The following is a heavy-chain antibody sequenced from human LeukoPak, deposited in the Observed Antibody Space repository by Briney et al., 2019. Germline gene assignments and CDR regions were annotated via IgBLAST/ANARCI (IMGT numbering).Heavy chain of an antibody. Sequence: GGSLRLSCAASGFTVSSNYMSWVRQAPGKGLEWVSVIYSGGSTYYADSVKGRFTISRDNSKNTLYLQMNSLGAEDTAVYYCARDDYGDYVDWGQGTLVTVSS. CDR2: IYSGGST. V-gene: IGHV3-53*01. CDR3: ARDDYGDYVD. CDR1: GFTVSSNY. J-gene: IGHJ4*02. D-gene: IGHD4-17*01.